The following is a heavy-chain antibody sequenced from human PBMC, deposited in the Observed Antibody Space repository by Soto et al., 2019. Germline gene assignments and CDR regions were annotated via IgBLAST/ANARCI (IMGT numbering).Heavy chain of an antibody. CDR3: TKVMGYCSSSRCSREPYYYYGMDV. CDR1: GFTFSTYG. V-gene: IGHV3-30*18. D-gene: IGHD2-2*01. J-gene: IGHJ6*02. CDR2: TSYDGGNK. Sequence: PGGSLRLSCAAAGFTFSTYGIHWVRQAPGKGLEWVAVTSYDGGNKYYADSVKGRFTVSRDNSKNTLFLQMNSLRVEDTAVYYCTKVMGYCSSSRCSREPYYYYGMDVWGQGTTVTVYS.